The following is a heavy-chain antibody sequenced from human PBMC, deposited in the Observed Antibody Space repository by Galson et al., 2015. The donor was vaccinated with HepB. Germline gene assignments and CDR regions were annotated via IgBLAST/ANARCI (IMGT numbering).Heavy chain of an antibody. D-gene: IGHD1-26*01. CDR1: GYTFTGYY. CDR2: INTNTGNP. V-gene: IGHV7-4-1*02. Sequence: SVKVSCKASGYTFTGYYMHWVRQAPGQGLEWMGWINTNTGNPTYAQGFTGRFVFSLDTSVSTAYLQISSLKAEDTAVYYCARTQIKWELPYYGMDVWGQGTTVTVSS. J-gene: IGHJ6*02. CDR3: ARTQIKWELPYYGMDV.